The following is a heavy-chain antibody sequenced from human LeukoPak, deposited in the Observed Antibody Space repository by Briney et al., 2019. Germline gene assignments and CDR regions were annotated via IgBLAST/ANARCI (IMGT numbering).Heavy chain of an antibody. J-gene: IGHJ6*03. CDR3: ARAQWTAFDYYYYMDV. Sequence: AGGAPRISWSVPGFTFSRHLVAWGRQAPGEGAGGGGKIKVDGSEKYYVDAVKGRFTNSRDNAKDSLYLQMNGLRAEDTAIYYCARAQWTAFDYYYYMDVWGKGTTVTVSS. D-gene: IGHD3/OR15-3a*01. CDR2: IKVDGSEK. CDR1: GFTFSRHL. V-gene: IGHV3-7*01.